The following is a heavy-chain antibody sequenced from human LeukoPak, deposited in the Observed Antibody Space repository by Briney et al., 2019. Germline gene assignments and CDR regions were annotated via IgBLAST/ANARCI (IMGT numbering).Heavy chain of an antibody. J-gene: IGHJ4*02. CDR1: GFTFSKYA. Sequence: PGGSLRLSCAASGFTFSKYAMNWVRQLPGKGLEWVSVISGSGATSSYADSVQGRFTISRDNSKNTVYLQMNSLGPEDTAVYYCAKDRIVLTVYAFDSWGQGSLVTVSS. V-gene: IGHV3-23*01. CDR2: ISGSGATS. D-gene: IGHD2-8*01. CDR3: AKDRIVLTVYAFDS.